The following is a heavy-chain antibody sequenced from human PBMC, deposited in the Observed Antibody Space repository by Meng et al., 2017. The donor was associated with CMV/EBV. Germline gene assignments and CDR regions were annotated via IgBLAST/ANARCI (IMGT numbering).Heavy chain of an antibody. Sequence: KVSCKGSGYSLTSYWIGWVRQMPGKGLEWMGIIYPGDSDTRYSPSFQGQVTISADKSISTAYLQWSSLKASDTAMYYCARQSYCSSTSCYTDYWGQGTLVTVSS. J-gene: IGHJ4*02. CDR2: IYPGDSDT. CDR3: ARQSYCSSTSCYTDY. CDR1: GYSLTSYW. V-gene: IGHV5-51*01. D-gene: IGHD2-2*02.